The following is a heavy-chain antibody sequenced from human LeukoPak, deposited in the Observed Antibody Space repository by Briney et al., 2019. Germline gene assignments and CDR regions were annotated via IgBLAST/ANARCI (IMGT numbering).Heavy chain of an antibody. D-gene: IGHD2/OR15-2a*01. J-gene: IGHJ1*01. V-gene: IGHV3-23*01. CDR1: GFTFSSYA. CDR3: ATSLALLGWYFQH. Sequence: PGGSLRLSCAASGFTFSSYAMSWVRQAPGKGLEWVSAISGSGGSTYYADSVKGRFTISRDNSKNTLYLQMNSLRAEDTALYYCATSLALLGWYFQHWGQGTLVTVSS. CDR2: ISGSGGST.